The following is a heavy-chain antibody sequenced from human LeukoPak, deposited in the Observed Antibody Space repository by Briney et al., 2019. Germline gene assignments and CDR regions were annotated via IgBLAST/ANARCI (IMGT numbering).Heavy chain of an antibody. V-gene: IGHV4-59*12. Sequence: SETLSLTCTVSGGSISSYSWSWIRQPPGKGLEWIGYIYHSGSTYYNPSLKSRVTISVDRSKNQFSLKLSSVTAADTAVYYCAKSGSYSWYFDYWAREPWSPSPQ. CDR1: GGSISSYS. CDR2: IYHSGST. CDR3: AKSGSYSWYFDY. D-gene: IGHD1-26*01. J-gene: IGHJ4*02.